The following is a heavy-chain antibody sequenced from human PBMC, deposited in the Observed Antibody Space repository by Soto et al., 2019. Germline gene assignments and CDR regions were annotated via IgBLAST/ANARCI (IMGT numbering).Heavy chain of an antibody. V-gene: IGHV1-69*06. CDR3: ARDPVDLFGYMDV. J-gene: IGHJ6*02. D-gene: IGHD6-25*01. CDR1: GGTFGSYS. Sequence: QEDLVQSGAEVKKPGSAVNVSCKASGGTFGSYSITWVRQAPGQRLEWMGEIIPLLRTVNYAQKFQGRVTITGDRSTSTVYMALSRLRSDDTAVYYCARDPVDLFGYMDVWGQGTTVTVSS. CDR2: IIPLLRTV.